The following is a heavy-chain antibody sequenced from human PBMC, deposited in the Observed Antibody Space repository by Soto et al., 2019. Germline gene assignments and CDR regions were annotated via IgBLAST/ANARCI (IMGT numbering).Heavy chain of an antibody. D-gene: IGHD6-13*01. J-gene: IGHJ6*03. CDR3: ARDQGQLVLAVYYYYYMDV. V-gene: IGHV3-23*01. CDR1: GFTFSSYA. CDR2: ISGSGGST. Sequence: GGSLRLSCAASGFTFSSYAMSWVRQAPGKGLEWVSAISGSGGSTYYADSVKGRFTISRDNSKNTLYLQMNSLRAEDTAVYYCARDQGQLVLAVYYYYYMDVWGKGTTVTVSS.